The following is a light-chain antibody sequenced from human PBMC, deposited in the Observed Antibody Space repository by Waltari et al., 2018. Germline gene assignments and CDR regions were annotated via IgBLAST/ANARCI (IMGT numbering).Light chain of an antibody. CDR1: QSVSSSY. J-gene: IGKJ1*01. CDR3: QQYGSSSWT. CDR2: GAS. V-gene: IGKV3-20*01. Sequence: TQSPGTMSLSPGERATLSCRASQSVSSSYLAWYQQKPGQAPRLLIYGASSRATGIPDRFSGSGSGTDFILTISRLEPEDFAVYYCQQYGSSSWTFGQGTKVEIK.